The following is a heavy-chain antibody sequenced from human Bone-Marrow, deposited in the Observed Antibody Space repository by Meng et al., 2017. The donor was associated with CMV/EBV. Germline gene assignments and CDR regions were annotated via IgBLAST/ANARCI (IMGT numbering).Heavy chain of an antibody. D-gene: IGHD1-1*01. J-gene: IGHJ4*02. CDR1: GFTFSSYA. V-gene: IGHV3-30*04. CDR3: AEDSGAYKRLPDY. Sequence: GESLKISCAASGFTFSSYAMHWVRQAPGKGLEWVAVISYDGSNKYYADSVKGRFTISRDNSKNTLYLQMNSLRAEDTAVYYCAEDSGAYKRLPDYWGQGTLVTVSS. CDR2: ISYDGSNK.